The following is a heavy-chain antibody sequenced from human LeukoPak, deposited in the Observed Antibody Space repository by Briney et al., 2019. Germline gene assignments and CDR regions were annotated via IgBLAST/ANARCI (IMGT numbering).Heavy chain of an antibody. J-gene: IGHJ4*02. Sequence: SETLSLTCTVSGGSISSYYWSWIRQPAGKGLEWIGRIYTSGSTNYNPSLKSRVTMSVDASKNQFSLKLSSVTAADTAAYYSARGSWELDDGGACFDYWGQGTLVTVSS. CDR2: IYTSGST. CDR1: GGSISSYY. CDR3: ARGSWELDDGGACFDY. D-gene: IGHD1-26*01. V-gene: IGHV4-4*07.